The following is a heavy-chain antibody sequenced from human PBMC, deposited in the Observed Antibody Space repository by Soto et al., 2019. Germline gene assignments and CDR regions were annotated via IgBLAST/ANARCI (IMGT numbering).Heavy chain of an antibody. D-gene: IGHD3-22*01. CDR3: AREVISPATSDDFDL. Sequence: QVQLQESGPGLVKPSQTLPLTCTVSGDSISSANYFWSWVRQHPGKGPEWIGYIYYSGPTDYNPSIWSRVSISVDTSKNQFSLKLTSVTAADTAVYYCAREVISPATSDDFDLLGHGTMVTVSS. CDR2: IYYSGPT. V-gene: IGHV4-31*03. J-gene: IGHJ3*01. CDR1: GDSISSANYF.